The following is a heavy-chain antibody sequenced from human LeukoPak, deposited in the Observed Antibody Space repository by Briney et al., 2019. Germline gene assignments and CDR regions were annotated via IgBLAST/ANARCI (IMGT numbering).Heavy chain of an antibody. D-gene: IGHD3-3*01. CDR3: ARHGGSGSFDY. CDR2: IYTTGST. CDR1: GGSISSYY. J-gene: IGHJ4*02. Sequence: QTSETLSLTCTVSGGSISSYYWSWIRQPAGKGLEWIGRIYTTGSTSYNPSLKSRVTMSVDTSKNQFSLKLSSVTAADTAVYYCARHGGSGSFDYWGQGTLVTVSS. V-gene: IGHV4-4*07.